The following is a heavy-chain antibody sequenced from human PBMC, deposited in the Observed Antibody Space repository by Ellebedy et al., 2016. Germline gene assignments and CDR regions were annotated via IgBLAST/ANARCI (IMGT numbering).Heavy chain of an antibody. Sequence: ASVKVSXKASGYTFTSYGISWMRQAPGQGLEWMGWISAYNGNTNYAQKLQGRVTMTTDTSTSTAYMELRSLRSDDTAVYYCARIRLYTMIVVVITDDGFDYWGQGTLVTVSS. J-gene: IGHJ4*02. CDR2: ISAYNGNT. CDR3: ARIRLYTMIVVVITDDGFDY. V-gene: IGHV1-18*01. D-gene: IGHD3-22*01. CDR1: GYTFTSYG.